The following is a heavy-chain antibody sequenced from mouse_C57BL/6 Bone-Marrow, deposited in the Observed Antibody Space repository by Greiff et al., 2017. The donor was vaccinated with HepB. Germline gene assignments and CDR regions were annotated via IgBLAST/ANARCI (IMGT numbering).Heavy chain of an antibody. CDR1: GFNIKDDY. V-gene: IGHV14-4*01. CDR3: TTVSSGYVGY. Sequence: EVKLQESGAELVRPGASVKLSCTASGFNIKDDYMHWVKQRPEQGLEWIGWIDPENGDTEYASKFQGKATITADTSSNTAYLQLSSLTSEDTAVYYCTTVSSGYVGYWGQGTTLTVSS. CDR2: IDPENGDT. J-gene: IGHJ2*01. D-gene: IGHD3-2*02.